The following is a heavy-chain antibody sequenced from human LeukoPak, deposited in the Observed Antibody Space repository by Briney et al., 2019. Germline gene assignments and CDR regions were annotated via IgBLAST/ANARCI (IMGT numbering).Heavy chain of an antibody. CDR2: IIPILGIA. J-gene: IGHJ6*02. V-gene: IGHV1-69*04. Sequence: SVKVSCKASGGTFSSYAISWVRQAPGQGLEWMGRIIPILGIANYAQKFQGRVAITADKSTSTAYMELSSLRSEDTAVYYCASDDIVVVPAATPPYYYYYGMDVRGQGTTVTVSS. D-gene: IGHD2-2*01. CDR3: ASDDIVVVPAATPPYYYYYGMDV. CDR1: GGTFSSYA.